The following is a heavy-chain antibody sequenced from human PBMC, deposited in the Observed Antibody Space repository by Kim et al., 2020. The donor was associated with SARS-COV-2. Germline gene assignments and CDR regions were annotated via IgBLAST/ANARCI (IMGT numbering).Heavy chain of an antibody. Sequence: NSNPPLLSRVTISVDPSKNHFSLKLSSVPAADTAVYYCARHFLRREIAYWGQGTLVTVSS. CDR3: ARHFLRREIAY. D-gene: IGHD5-12*01. J-gene: IGHJ4*02. V-gene: IGHV4-59*08.